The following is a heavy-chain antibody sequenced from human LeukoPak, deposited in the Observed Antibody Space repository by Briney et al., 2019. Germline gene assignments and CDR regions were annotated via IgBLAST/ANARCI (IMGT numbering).Heavy chain of an antibody. Sequence: GGSLRLSCAASGFTFSSYEMNWVRQAPGKGLEWVSYISSSGSTIYYADSVKGRFTISRDNAKNSLYLQMNSLRAEDTALYYCARDSPGIVGPTSDKRRGGGIDHWGQGTLVTVSS. V-gene: IGHV3-48*03. D-gene: IGHD1-26*01. CDR2: ISSSGSTI. CDR3: ARDSPGIVGPTSDKRRGGGIDH. CDR1: GFTFSSYE. J-gene: IGHJ4*02.